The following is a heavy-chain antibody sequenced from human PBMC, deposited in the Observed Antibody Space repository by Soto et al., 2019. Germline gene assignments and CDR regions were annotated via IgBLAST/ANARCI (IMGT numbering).Heavy chain of an antibody. CDR2: ISAYNGNT. Sequence: GASVKVSCKASGYSFTSYGISWVRQAPGQGLEWMGWISAYNGNTNYAQKLQGRVTMTTDTSTSTAYMELRSLRSDDTAVYYCAIGTYYDFWSGWDVWGQGTTVIVAS. CDR3: AIGTYYDFWSGWDV. J-gene: IGHJ6*02. D-gene: IGHD3-3*01. V-gene: IGHV1-18*01. CDR1: GYSFTSYG.